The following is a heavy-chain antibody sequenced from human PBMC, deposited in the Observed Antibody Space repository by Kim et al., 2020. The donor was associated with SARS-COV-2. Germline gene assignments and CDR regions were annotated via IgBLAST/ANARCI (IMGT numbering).Heavy chain of an antibody. Sequence: SETLSLTCTVSGGSISSSSYYWGWIRQPPGKGLEWIGSIYYSGSTYYNPSLKSRVTISVDTSKNQFSLKLSSVTAADTAVYYCARHVLTMVRDNWFDPWGQGTLVTVSS. CDR3: ARHVLTMVRDNWFDP. CDR2: IYYSGST. CDR1: GGSISSSSYY. J-gene: IGHJ5*02. D-gene: IGHD3-10*01. V-gene: IGHV4-39*01.